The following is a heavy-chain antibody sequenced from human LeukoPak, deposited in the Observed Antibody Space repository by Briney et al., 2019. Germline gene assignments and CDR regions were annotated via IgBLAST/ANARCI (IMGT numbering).Heavy chain of an antibody. CDR2: IYSGGST. Sequence: GGSLRLSCAASGFTVSSNYMSWVRQAPGRGLEWVSVIYSGGSTYYADSVKGQFTISRDNPKNTLYLQMNSLRAEDTAVYYCARSAYYYDSSGFYYFDYWGLGTLVTVSS. CDR3: ARSAYYYDSSGFYYFDY. J-gene: IGHJ4*02. V-gene: IGHV3-53*01. CDR1: GFTVSSNY. D-gene: IGHD3-22*01.